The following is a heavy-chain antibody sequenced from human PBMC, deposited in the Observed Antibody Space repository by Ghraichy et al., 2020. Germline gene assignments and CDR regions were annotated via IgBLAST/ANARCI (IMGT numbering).Heavy chain of an antibody. CDR1: GYSFSTFG. V-gene: IGHV1-18*01. J-gene: IGHJ2*01. CDR3: ARNSLAAAGTHYWYFDL. D-gene: IGHD6-13*01. Sequence: ASVKVSCKASGYSFSTFGVNWVRQAPGQGLECVGWISPYNGDTLYAQTFQGRVTMTTDPSMATAYMELRSLKSDDTAVYYCARNSLAAAGTHYWYFDLWGRGTPVTVSS. CDR2: ISPYNGDT.